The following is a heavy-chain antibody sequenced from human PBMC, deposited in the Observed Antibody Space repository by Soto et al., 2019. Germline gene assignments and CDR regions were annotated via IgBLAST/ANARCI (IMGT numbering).Heavy chain of an antibody. CDR2: IFYGGGSGVA. D-gene: IGHD4-17*01. V-gene: IGHV4-39*01. Sequence: PSETLSLTCTVSCCSFSSSNYYWGWIRQSPGKGLEWIGNIFYGGGSGVAYYSPSLKSRVTISVDTSKNQFSLNMRSLTAADTAVYVCARRGGGDSLFDSWGQGKLVTVSS. J-gene: IGHJ4*02. CDR1: CCSFSSSNYY. CDR3: ARRGGGDSLFDS.